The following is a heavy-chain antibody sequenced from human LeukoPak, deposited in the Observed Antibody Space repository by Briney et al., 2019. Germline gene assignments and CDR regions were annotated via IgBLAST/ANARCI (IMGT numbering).Heavy chain of an antibody. CDR3: ASGQVPIVLVVYASLPDY. CDR2: IKQDGSEK. Sequence: GGSLRLSCAASGFTFSSYGMSWVRQAPGKGLEWVANIKQDGSEKYYVDSVKGRFTISRDNAKNSLYLQMNSLRAEDTAVYYRASGQVPIVLVVYASLPDYWGQGTLVTVSS. CDR1: GFTFSSYG. J-gene: IGHJ4*02. V-gene: IGHV3-7*03. D-gene: IGHD2-8*01.